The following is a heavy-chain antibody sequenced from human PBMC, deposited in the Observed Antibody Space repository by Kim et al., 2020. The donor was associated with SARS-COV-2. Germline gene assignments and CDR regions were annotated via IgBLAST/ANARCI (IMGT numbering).Heavy chain of an antibody. CDR2: IYYSGST. D-gene: IGHD6-13*01. J-gene: IGHJ6*02. CDR3: AREEAAAGPNYYYYGMDV. Sequence: SETLSLTCTVSGGSISSYYWSWIRQPPGKGLEWIGYIYYSGSTNYNPSLKSRVTISVDTSKNQFSLKLSSVTAADTAVYYCAREEAAAGPNYYYYGMDVWGQGTTVTVSS. CDR1: GGSISSYY. V-gene: IGHV4-59*01.